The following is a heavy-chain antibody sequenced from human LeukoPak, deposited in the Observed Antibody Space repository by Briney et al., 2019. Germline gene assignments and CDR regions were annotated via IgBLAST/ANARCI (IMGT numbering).Heavy chain of an antibody. CDR3: ARAPSGRNGFDY. V-gene: IGHV4-4*07. J-gene: IGHJ4*02. Sequence: SLTLSLTRSVSGGSFSSHYWCWLRLPAGKGLEWIGRMSISRGTNYNPSLTSRVTMSVDTPKNQFSLRLSSVTAADTAVYYCARAPSGRNGFDYCGQGTVVTVSS. CDR1: GGSFSSHY. D-gene: IGHD1-26*01. CDR2: MSISRGT.